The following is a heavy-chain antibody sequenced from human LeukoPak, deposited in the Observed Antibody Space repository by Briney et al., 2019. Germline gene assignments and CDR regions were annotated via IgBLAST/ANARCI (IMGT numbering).Heavy chain of an antibody. J-gene: IGHJ5*02. CDR2: ISPNSGGT. D-gene: IGHD3-9*01. Sequence: ASVKVSCKASGYTFTDYYILWVRQAPGQGPEWMGWISPNSGGTNYAQNFKGRVTMTRDTSISTAYMELNSLTSDDTAVYYCAREIRYFDWQLGFFDPWGQGTLVTVSS. V-gene: IGHV1-2*02. CDR3: AREIRYFDWQLGFFDP. CDR1: GYTFTDYY.